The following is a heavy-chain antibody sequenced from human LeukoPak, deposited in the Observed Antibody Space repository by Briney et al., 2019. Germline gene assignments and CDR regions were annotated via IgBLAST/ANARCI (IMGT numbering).Heavy chain of an antibody. CDR2: IYYSGST. J-gene: IGHJ4*02. CDR1: GGSISSGGYY. V-gene: IGHV4-30-4*01. Sequence: SETLSLTCTVSGGSISSGGYYWSWIRQPPGKGLEWIGYIYYSGSTYYNPSLKSRVTISVDTSKNQFSLKLSSVTAADTAVYYCARDSYGAGIYYWGQGTLVTVSS. CDR3: ARDSYGAGIYY. D-gene: IGHD4-17*01.